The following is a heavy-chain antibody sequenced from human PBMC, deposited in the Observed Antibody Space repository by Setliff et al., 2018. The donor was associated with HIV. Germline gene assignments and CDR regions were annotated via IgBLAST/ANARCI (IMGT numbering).Heavy chain of an antibody. J-gene: IGHJ6*03. CDR3: AREWWELYYMDV. Sequence: ASVKVSCKTSGYTFTTFGIVWVRQAPGQGLEWMGWVSTSNDNTYYIPKLRDRVTMTTDTSTTSSSMELRGLRSDDTAVYYCAREWWELYYMDVWGKGTTVTVSS. CDR1: GYTFTTFG. D-gene: IGHD2-15*01. CDR2: VSTSNDNT. V-gene: IGHV1-18*01.